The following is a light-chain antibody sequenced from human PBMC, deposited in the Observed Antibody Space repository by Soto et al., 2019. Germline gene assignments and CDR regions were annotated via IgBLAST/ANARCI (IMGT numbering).Light chain of an antibody. J-gene: IGKJ5*01. V-gene: IGKV3-11*01. CDR1: QSVSSY. CDR2: DAS. CDR3: QQRSNWPFT. Sequence: EIVLTHSPATLSLSPGERATLSCRASQSVSSYLAWYQHKPGQAPRLLIYDASIMTTGIPARFSVSGSGTDFTLTISGLEPEDFAVYYCQQRSNWPFTFGQGTRLEIK.